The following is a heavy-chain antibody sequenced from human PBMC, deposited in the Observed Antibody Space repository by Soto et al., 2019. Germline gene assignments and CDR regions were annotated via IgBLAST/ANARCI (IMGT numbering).Heavy chain of an antibody. CDR2: ISGSGGST. CDR1: GFTFSTYA. D-gene: IGHD2-15*01. V-gene: IGHV3-23*01. Sequence: PGGSLRLSCAASGFTFSTYAMSLVRQAPGKGLEWVSAISGSGGSTYYADSVKGRFTISRDNSKNTLYLQMNSLRAEDTAVYYCAKYDSFPGVAANSFDYWGRGTLVTVSS. CDR3: AKYDSFPGVAANSFDY. J-gene: IGHJ4*02.